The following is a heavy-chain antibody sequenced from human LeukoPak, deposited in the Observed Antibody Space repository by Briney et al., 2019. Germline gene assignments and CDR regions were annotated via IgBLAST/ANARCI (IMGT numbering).Heavy chain of an antibody. CDR1: GFTFSSYS. Sequence: GGSLRLSCAASGFTFSSYSMNWVRQAPGKGLESVSSISSSSSYIYYADSVKGRFTISRDNAKNSLYLQMNSLRVDDTAVYYCAKSYGSGSPERGYFDYWGQGTLVTVSS. CDR2: ISSSSSYI. D-gene: IGHD3-10*01. J-gene: IGHJ4*02. CDR3: AKSYGSGSPERGYFDY. V-gene: IGHV3-21*04.